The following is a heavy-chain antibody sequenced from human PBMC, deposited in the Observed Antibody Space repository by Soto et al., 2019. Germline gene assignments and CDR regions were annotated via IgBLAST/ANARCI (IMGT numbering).Heavy chain of an antibody. CDR3: ARDLVGCGGGCYRFAS. V-gene: IGHV1-69*12. J-gene: IGHJ4*02. Sequence: QVQLVQSGAEVKKPGSSVKVSCKASGGTFSSYAISWVRQAPGQGLEWMGGIIPIFGTANYAQKFQGRVTITADEATGTADMEMSSLRSDDTAVDYCARDLVGCGGGCYRFASWGQGTLVTVSS. CDR2: IIPIFGTA. D-gene: IGHD2-21*02. CDR1: GGTFSSYA.